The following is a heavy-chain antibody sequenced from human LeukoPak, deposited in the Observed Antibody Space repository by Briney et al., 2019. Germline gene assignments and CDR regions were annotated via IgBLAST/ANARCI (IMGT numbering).Heavy chain of an antibody. J-gene: IGHJ5*02. V-gene: IGHV4-38-2*02. CDR3: ARVGSWYVGWFDP. CDR2: IYHSGST. CDR1: GYSMSSGYY. Sequence: SGTLSLTCTVSGYSMSSGYYWGWIRQPPGKGLEWIGSIYHSGSTYYNPSLKSRVTISVDTSKNQFSLKLSSVTAADTAVYYCARVGSWYVGWFDPWGQGTLVTVSS. D-gene: IGHD6-13*01.